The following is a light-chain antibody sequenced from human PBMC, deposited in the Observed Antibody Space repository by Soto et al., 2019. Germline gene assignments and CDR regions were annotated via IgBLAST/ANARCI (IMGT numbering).Light chain of an antibody. J-gene: IGKJ3*01. CDR3: QQYGSSLFT. Sequence: EIVLTQSPGTLSLSPGERATLSCRASQSVSSSYLAWYQQKPGQAPRLLIYGASSRATGIPDRFSGSGSGTHFTLTISRREPEDFVVYSCQQYGSSLFTFGPGTKVDIK. CDR2: GAS. CDR1: QSVSSSY. V-gene: IGKV3-20*01.